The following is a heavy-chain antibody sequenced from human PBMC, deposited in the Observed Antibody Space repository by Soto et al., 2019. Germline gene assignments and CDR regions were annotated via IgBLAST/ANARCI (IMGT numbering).Heavy chain of an antibody. V-gene: IGHV3-49*03. CDR1: GFTFGDYA. CDR3: TRVLVSSGSNWFDL. Sequence: GGSLRLSCTASGFTFGDYAMSWFRQAPGKGLEWVGFIRSKAYGGTTEYAASVKGRFTISRDDSKSIAYLQMNSLKTEDTAVYYCTRVLVSSGSNWFDLWGQGTLVTVSS. CDR2: IRSKAYGGTT. J-gene: IGHJ5*02. D-gene: IGHD6-19*01.